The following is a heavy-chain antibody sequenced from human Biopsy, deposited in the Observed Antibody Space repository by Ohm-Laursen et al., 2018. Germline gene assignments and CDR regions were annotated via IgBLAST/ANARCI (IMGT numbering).Heavy chain of an antibody. CDR3: ARDAEEFDSSGPRFDY. J-gene: IGHJ4*02. D-gene: IGHD3-22*01. Sequence: SLRLSCTASGFTFSRHGMHWVRQAPGKGLEWVAVIWSDGNNKYYVDSVKGRFTISRDTSRNTLYMQMNSLRVEDTALYYCARDAEEFDSSGPRFDYWGQGTLVTVSS. CDR1: GFTFSRHG. CDR2: IWSDGNNK. V-gene: IGHV3-33*01.